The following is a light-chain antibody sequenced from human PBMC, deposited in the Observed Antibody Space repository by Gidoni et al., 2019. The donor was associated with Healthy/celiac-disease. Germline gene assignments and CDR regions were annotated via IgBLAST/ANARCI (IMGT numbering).Light chain of an antibody. CDR2: AAS. CDR3: QQSYSTPLT. Sequence: DIQMIPSPSSLSASVGDRVTITCRASQSISSYLNWYQQKPGKAPKLLIYAASSLQSGVPSRFSGSGSGTDFTLTISSLQPEDFAAYYCQQSYSTPLTFGGGTKVEIK. CDR1: QSISSY. J-gene: IGKJ4*01. V-gene: IGKV1-39*01.